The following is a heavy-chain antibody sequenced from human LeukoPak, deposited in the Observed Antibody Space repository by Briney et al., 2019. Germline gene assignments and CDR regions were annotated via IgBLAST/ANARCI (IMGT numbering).Heavy chain of an antibody. J-gene: IGHJ6*02. CDR3: ARGSSGWYPYYYYGMDV. V-gene: IGHV3-30*02. Sequence: GGSLRLSCAASGFTFSSYGMHWVRQAPGKGLEWVAFIRYDGSNKYYADSVKGRFTISRDNSKNALYLQMNSLRAEDTAVYYCARGSSGWYPYYYYGMDVWGQGTTVTVSS. CDR1: GFTFSSYG. D-gene: IGHD6-19*01. CDR2: IRYDGSNK.